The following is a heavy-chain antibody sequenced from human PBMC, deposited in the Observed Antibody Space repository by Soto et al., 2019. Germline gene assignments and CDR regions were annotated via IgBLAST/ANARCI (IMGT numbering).Heavy chain of an antibody. CDR3: ARAPLVVVASNWFDP. CDR1: GGSFSGYY. J-gene: IGHJ5*02. D-gene: IGHD2-15*01. V-gene: IGHV4-34*01. Sequence: QVQLQQWGAGLLKPSETLSLTCAVYGGSFSGYYWSWIRQPPGKGLEWIGEINHSGSTNYNPSLKSRVTMSVDTSKNQFSLKLSSVTAADTAVYYCARAPLVVVASNWFDPWGQGTLVTVSS. CDR2: INHSGST.